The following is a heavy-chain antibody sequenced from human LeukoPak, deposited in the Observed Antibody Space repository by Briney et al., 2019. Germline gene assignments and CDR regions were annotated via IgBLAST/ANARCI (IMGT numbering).Heavy chain of an antibody. CDR3: VKDWGNWGYGYYFDH. D-gene: IGHD7-27*01. Sequence: GRSLRLSCAASGFTFSTYGMHWVRQAPGKGLEWVAVVSYDGSNKYYADSVKGRFTIPRDNSKNTLYLQMNSLRAEDTAVYYCVKDWGNWGYGYYFDHWGQGTLVTVSS. J-gene: IGHJ4*02. CDR2: VSYDGSNK. CDR1: GFTFSTYG. V-gene: IGHV3-30*18.